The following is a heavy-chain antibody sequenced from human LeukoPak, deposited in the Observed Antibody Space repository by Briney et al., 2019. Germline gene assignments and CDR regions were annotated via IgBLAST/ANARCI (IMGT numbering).Heavy chain of an antibody. CDR1: GGSISSGSYY. V-gene: IGHV4-61*02. J-gene: IGHJ4*02. Sequence: SETLSLTCTVSGGSISSGSYYWSWIRQPAGKGLEWIGRIYTSGSTNYNPSLKSRVTISVDTSKNQFSLKLSSVTAADTAVYYCAREGWGTAYCGGDYYRGGFDYWGQGTLVTVSS. CDR2: IYTSGST. CDR3: AREGWGTAYCGGDYYRGGFDY. D-gene: IGHD2-21*02.